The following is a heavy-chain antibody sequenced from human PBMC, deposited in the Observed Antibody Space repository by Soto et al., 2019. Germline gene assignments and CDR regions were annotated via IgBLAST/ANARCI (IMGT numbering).Heavy chain of an antibody. CDR1: SGSLNSYY. V-gene: IGHV4-34*01. CDR2: VYHTGGT. Sequence: RSDRMSVTSAVYSGSLNSYYWNGVSEPPGKGLEWIGEVYHTGGTPYNPSLKSRVTMSVDTSKNQFSLMFSSVTAADTAIYYCATRISFFRLLIPRFGPWGQGTQGTGSS. D-gene: IGHD2-21*01. J-gene: IGHJ5*02. CDR3: ATRISFFRLLIPRFGP.